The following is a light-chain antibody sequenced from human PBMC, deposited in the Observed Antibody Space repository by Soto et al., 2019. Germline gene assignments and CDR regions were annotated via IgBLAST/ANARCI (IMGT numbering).Light chain of an antibody. V-gene: IGKV2D-29*01. CDR3: QHYVYPQWT. CDR2: GVS. Sequence: IVMTQTALSLSVTPGQPASISCKSSQSLLHSDGDTFLFWHLQRSGQPPQLLIYGVSTRATGTPDRFSGSGSGTEFTLTIRRLEPEDFAVYFCQHYVYPQWTFGPGTKVDIK. J-gene: IGKJ1*01. CDR1: QSLLHSDGDTF.